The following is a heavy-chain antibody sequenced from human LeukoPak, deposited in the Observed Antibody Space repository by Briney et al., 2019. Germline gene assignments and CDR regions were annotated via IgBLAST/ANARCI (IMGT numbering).Heavy chain of an antibody. CDR3: ARGRYSSSSQGYYFDY. CDR2: ISYDGSNK. V-gene: IGHV3-30*03. J-gene: IGHJ4*02. CDR1: GFTFSSYG. D-gene: IGHD6-6*01. Sequence: GGSLRLSCAASGFTFSSYGMHWVRQAPGKGLEWVAVISYDGSNKYYADSVKGRFTISRDNAKNSLYLQMNSLRAEDTAVYYCARGRYSSSSQGYYFDYWGQGTLVTVSS.